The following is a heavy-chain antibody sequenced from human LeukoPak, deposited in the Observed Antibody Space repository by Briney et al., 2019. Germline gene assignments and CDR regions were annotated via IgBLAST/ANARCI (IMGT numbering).Heavy chain of an antibody. CDR2: IYSGGSI. CDR3: ARMTYGSGSYYFDY. CDR1: GFTVSSNY. D-gene: IGHD3-10*01. V-gene: IGHV3-66*01. Sequence: GGSLRLSCAASGFTVSSNYMSWVRQAPGKGLEWVSLIYSGGSIYYADSVKGRFTISRDNSKNTLYLQMNSLRAEDTAVYYCARMTYGSGSYYFDYWGQGTLVTVSS. J-gene: IGHJ4*02.